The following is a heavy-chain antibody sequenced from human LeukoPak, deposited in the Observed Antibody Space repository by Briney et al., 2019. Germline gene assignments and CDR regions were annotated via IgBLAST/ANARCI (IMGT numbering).Heavy chain of an antibody. CDR3: ARLPYRDGVAQDY. CDR2: IIPIFGTA. V-gene: IGHV1-69*05. Sequence: SVKVSCKASGGTFSSYAISWVRQAPGQGLEWMGGIIPIFGTANYAQKFQGRVTMTRDTSTSTVYMELSSLRSEDTAMYYCARLPYRDGVAQDYWGQGTLVTVSP. CDR1: GGTFSSYA. J-gene: IGHJ4*02. D-gene: IGHD3-16*02.